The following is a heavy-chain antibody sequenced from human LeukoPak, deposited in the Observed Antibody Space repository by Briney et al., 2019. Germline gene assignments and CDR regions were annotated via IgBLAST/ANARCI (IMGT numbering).Heavy chain of an antibody. Sequence: GGSLRLSCAASGFTFSSYEMNWVRQAPGKGLEWVSSISGTSSYIYYADSVKGRFTIFRDNAKNSLYLQMNSLRVEDTAVYYCARDPGRVIRAYYMDVWGKGTTVTVSS. CDR2: ISGTSSYI. CDR3: ARDPGRVIRAYYMDV. V-gene: IGHV3-21*01. D-gene: IGHD3-10*01. J-gene: IGHJ6*03. CDR1: GFTFSSYE.